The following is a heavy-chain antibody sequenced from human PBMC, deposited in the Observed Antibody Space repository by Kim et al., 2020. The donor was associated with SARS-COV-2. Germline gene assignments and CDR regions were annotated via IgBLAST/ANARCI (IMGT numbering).Heavy chain of an antibody. Sequence: ETLSLTCAVYGGSFSGYYWSWIRQPPGKGLEWIGEINHSGSTNYNPSLKSRVTISVDTSKNQFSLKLSSVTAADTAVYYCARSLRYFDWLEPFDIWGQGTMVTVSS. CDR1: GGSFSGYY. CDR2: INHSGST. CDR3: ARSLRYFDWLEPFDI. V-gene: IGHV4-34*01. D-gene: IGHD3-9*01. J-gene: IGHJ3*02.